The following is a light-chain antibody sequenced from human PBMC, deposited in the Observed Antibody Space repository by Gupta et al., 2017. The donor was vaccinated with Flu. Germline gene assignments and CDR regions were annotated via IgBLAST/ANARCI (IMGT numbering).Light chain of an antibody. V-gene: IGLV1-40*01. Sequence: VTITCTGSASTIGGGYDVHWYQGRPGTAPNLLIYDDVSRRSGVPERFSGSTAATSVALAITGLQAEDEGVYYCQSEDSSRNEQLFGGGTKVTVL. CDR3: QSEDSSRNEQL. CDR2: DDV. CDR1: ASTIGGGYD. J-gene: IGLJ2*01.